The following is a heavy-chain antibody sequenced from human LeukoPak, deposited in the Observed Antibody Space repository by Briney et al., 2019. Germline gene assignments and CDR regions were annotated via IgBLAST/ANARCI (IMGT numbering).Heavy chain of an antibody. CDR1: GYIFTGYY. D-gene: IGHD3-16*01. Sequence: ASVKGSCKASGYIFTGYYMHWVRQAPGQGLEWMGWSNPNSGGTNYAQKFQGRVTMTRDPSISTAYMELSRLRSDDTAVYYCARSTGTTFGFSDYWGQGTLVTVSS. CDR2: SNPNSGGT. J-gene: IGHJ4*02. V-gene: IGHV1-2*02. CDR3: ARSTGTTFGFSDY.